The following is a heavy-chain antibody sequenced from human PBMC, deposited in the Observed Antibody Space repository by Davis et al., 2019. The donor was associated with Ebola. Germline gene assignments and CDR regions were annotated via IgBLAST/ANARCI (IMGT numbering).Heavy chain of an antibody. Sequence: GESLKISCKGSAYTFTSYWIAWVRQMPGKGLEWMGIIYPGDSDSRYSPSFRGQVTISADKSISTAYLQWSSLEASDTAIYYCARCSYDTSGYYYVDYWGQGTLVTVSS. D-gene: IGHD3-22*01. CDR1: AYTFTSYW. CDR2: IYPGDSDS. V-gene: IGHV5-51*01. J-gene: IGHJ4*02. CDR3: ARCSYDTSGYYYVDY.